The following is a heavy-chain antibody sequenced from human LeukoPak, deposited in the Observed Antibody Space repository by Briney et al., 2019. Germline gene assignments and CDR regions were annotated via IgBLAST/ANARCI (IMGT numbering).Heavy chain of an antibody. D-gene: IGHD1-7*01. CDR3: ARDHDWNYFWFDP. V-gene: IGHV1-2*02. CDR2: INPNSGGT. CDR1: GYTFTSYG. J-gene: IGHJ5*02. Sequence: ASVKVSCKASGYTFTSYGISWVRQAPGQGLEWMGWINPNSGGTNYAQKFQGRVTMTRDTSISTAYMELSRLRSDDTAVYYCARDHDWNYFWFDPWGQGTLVTVSS.